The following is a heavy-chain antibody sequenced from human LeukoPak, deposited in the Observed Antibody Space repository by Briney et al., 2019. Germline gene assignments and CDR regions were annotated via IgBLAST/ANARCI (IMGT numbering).Heavy chain of an antibody. V-gene: IGHV1-2*02. CDR3: ARDMRVGATIYDAFDI. J-gene: IGHJ3*02. CDR1: GYTFTGYY. D-gene: IGHD1-26*01. Sequence: ASVKVSCKASGYTFTGYYMHWVRQAPGQGLDWMGWVNPNSGGTNYAQKFQGRVTMTSDTSISTAYMELSRLRSDDTAVYYCARDMRVGATIYDAFDIWGQRTMVTVSS. CDR2: VNPNSGGT.